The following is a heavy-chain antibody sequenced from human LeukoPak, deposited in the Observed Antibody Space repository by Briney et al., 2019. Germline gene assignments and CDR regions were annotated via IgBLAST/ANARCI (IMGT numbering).Heavy chain of an antibody. CDR1: GGSISSYY. J-gene: IGHJ3*02. Sequence: WETLSLTCTVSGGSISSYYWSWIRQPPGKGLEWIGYIYYSGSTSYNPSPKSRVTISVDTSKKQFSLKLSSVTAADTAFYYCARYIVSHPHDAFDIWGQGTMVTVSS. CDR2: IYYSGST. CDR3: ARYIVSHPHDAFDI. D-gene: IGHD2-21*01. V-gene: IGHV4-59*01.